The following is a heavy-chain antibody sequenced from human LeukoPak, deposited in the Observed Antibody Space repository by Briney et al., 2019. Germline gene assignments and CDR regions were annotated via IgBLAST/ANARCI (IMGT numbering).Heavy chain of an antibody. CDR1: GGTFSSYA. CDR2: IIPIFGTA. Sequence: SVKVSCNASGGTFSSYAISWVRQAPGQGLEWMGGIIPIFGTANYAQKFQGRVTITADESTSTAYMELSSLRSEDTAVYYCARDLYNWNDDWFDPWGQGTLVTVSS. CDR3: ARDLYNWNDDWFDP. D-gene: IGHD1-20*01. V-gene: IGHV1-69*13. J-gene: IGHJ5*02.